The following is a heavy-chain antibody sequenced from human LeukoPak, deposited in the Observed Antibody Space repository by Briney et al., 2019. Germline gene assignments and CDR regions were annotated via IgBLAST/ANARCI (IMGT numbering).Heavy chain of an antibody. CDR2: IYTSGST. V-gene: IGHV4-61*02. D-gene: IGHD5-12*01. Sequence: PSETLSLTCTVSGGSISSGSYYWRWIPRPGGKGLEWVVRIYTSGSTSYNPSCKSPFTISVYTSNNPFSLMLSPLTTAATAWYYCARGGHARSPEGYYYAYMDVRGKGTTGTLP. CDR3: ARGGHARSPEGYYYAYMDV. J-gene: IGHJ6*03. CDR1: GGSISSGSYY.